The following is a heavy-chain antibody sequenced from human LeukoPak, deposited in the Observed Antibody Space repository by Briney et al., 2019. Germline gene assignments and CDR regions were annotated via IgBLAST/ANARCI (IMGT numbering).Heavy chain of an antibody. J-gene: IGHJ6*02. CDR3: ARYGSSRGAYYYGMDV. CDR2: IKQDGSEK. V-gene: IGHV3-7*01. Sequence: GGSLRLSCAASGFTFSSYWMSWVRQAPGKGLEWVANIKQDGSEKYYVDSVKGRFTISRDNAKNSLYLQMNGLRAEDTAVYYCARYGSSRGAYYYGMDVWGQGTTVTVSS. D-gene: IGHD2-2*01. CDR1: GFTFSSYW.